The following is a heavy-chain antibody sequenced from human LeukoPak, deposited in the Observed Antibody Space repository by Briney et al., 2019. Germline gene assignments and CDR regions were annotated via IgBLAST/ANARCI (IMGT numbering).Heavy chain of an antibody. V-gene: IGHV3-49*04. CDR1: GFTFGDYA. CDR2: IRSKAYGGTT. D-gene: IGHD4-23*01. J-gene: IGHJ4*02. CDR3: ARRRAYGGNS. Sequence: GGSLRLSCTASGFTFGDYAMSWVRQAPGKGLEWVGFIRSKAYGGTTEYAASVKGRFTISRDDSKSIAYLQMNSLKTEDTAVYYCARRRAYGGNSWGQGTLVTVSS.